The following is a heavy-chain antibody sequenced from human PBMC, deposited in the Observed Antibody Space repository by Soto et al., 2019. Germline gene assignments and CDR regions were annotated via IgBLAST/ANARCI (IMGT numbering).Heavy chain of an antibody. CDR1: GFTFSSYA. CDR2: TSGSGGST. CDR3: AKARDIVVVVAAMFDY. D-gene: IGHD2-15*01. Sequence: GSLRLSCAASGFTFSSYAMSWVRQAPGKGLEWVSATSGSGGSTYYADSVKGRFTISRDNSKNTLYLQMNSLRAEDTAVYYCAKARDIVVVVAAMFDYWGQGTLVTVSS. V-gene: IGHV3-23*01. J-gene: IGHJ4*02.